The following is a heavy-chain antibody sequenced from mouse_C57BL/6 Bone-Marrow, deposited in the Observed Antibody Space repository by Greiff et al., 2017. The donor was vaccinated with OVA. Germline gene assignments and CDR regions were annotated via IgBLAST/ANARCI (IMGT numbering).Heavy chain of an antibody. CDR3: ARRVWYDYDGLDY. V-gene: IGHV1-72*01. CDR1: GYTFTSYW. D-gene: IGHD2-4*01. Sequence: VQLQQPGAELVKPGASVKLSCKASGYTFTSYWMHWVKQRPGRGLEWIGRIDPNSGGTKYNEKFKSKATLTVDKPSSTAYIQLSSLTSEDSAVYDCARRVWYDYDGLDYWGQGTTLTVSA. J-gene: IGHJ2*01. CDR2: IDPNSGGT.